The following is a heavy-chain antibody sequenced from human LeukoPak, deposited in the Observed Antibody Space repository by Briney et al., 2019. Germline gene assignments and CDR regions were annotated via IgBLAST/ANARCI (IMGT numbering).Heavy chain of an antibody. Sequence: GGSLRLSCASSGFTFSSYAMHWVRQAPGKGLEYVSAISSNGGSTYYANSVKGRFTISRDNSKNTLYLQMGSLRAEDMAVYYCARAPYSSGTMDYWGQGTLVTVSS. CDR1: GFTFSSYA. CDR3: ARAPYSSGTMDY. V-gene: IGHV3-64*01. D-gene: IGHD3-22*01. J-gene: IGHJ4*02. CDR2: ISSNGGST.